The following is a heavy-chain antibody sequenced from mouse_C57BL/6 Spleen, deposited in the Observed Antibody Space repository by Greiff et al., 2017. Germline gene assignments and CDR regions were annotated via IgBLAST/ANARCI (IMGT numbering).Heavy chain of an antibody. V-gene: IGHV5-4*03. J-gene: IGHJ2*01. CDR1: GFTFSSYA. D-gene: IGHD4-1*01. Sequence: DVMLVESGGGLVKPGGSLKLSCAASGFTFSSYAMSWVRQTPEKRLEWVATISDGGSYTYYPDNVKGRFTISRDNAKNNLYLQMSHLKSEDTAMYYCARNWDFDYWGQGTTLTVSS. CDR2: ISDGGSYT. CDR3: ARNWDFDY.